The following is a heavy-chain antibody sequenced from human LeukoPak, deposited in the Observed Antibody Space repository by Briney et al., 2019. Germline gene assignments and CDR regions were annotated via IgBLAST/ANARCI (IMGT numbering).Heavy chain of an antibody. CDR2: INHSGST. J-gene: IGHJ4*02. CDR3: AKGPTYYDFWSGYYSFDY. D-gene: IGHD3-3*01. Sequence: SETLSLTCAVYGGSFSGYYWSWIRQPPGKGLEWIGEINHSGSTNYNPPLKSRVTISVDTSKNQFSLKLSSVTAADTAVYYCAKGPTYYDFWSGYYSFDYWGQGTLVTVSS. CDR1: GGSFSGYY. V-gene: IGHV4-34*01.